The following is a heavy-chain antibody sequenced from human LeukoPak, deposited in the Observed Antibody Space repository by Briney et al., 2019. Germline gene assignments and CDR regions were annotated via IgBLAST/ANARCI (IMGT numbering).Heavy chain of an antibody. CDR2: INPNSGAT. J-gene: IGHJ5*02. CDR1: GYTFTSYG. Sequence: ASVKVSCKASGYTFTSYGISWVRQAPGQGLEWMGWINPNSGATKYAQKFQGRVTMTRDTSISTAYMELSRLRSDDTAVYYCARDAAVGGTEWFDPWGQGTLVTVSS. CDR3: ARDAAVGGTEWFDP. D-gene: IGHD6-13*01. V-gene: IGHV1-2*02.